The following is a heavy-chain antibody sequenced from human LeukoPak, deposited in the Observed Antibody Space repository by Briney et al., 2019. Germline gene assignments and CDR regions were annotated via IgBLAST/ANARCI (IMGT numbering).Heavy chain of an antibody. D-gene: IGHD4-17*01. J-gene: IGHJ4*02. CDR1: GGSISSYY. Sequence: SETLSLTCTVSGGSISSYYWSWIRQPPGKGLEWIGYIYDTGSTHYNPSLKSRVTILLDTSKNQFSLRLSSVTAADTAIYYCARRTLRSPFDDWGQGTLVTVSS. CDR3: ARRTLRSPFDD. CDR2: IYDTGST. V-gene: IGHV4-59*08.